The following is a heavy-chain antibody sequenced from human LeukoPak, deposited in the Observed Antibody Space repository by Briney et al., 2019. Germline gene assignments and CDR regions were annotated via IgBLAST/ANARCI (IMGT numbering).Heavy chain of an antibody. CDR2: ISGSGSST. V-gene: IGHV3-23*01. Sequence: GGSLRLSCAASGFTFSSSAMSWFRQAPGKGREGGSGISGSGSSTYNADSVKGRFTISRDNSKDTLHLQMNSLRADDTAVYYCAKVSGSYYGDYWGQGTLVTVSS. CDR3: AKVSGSYYGDY. CDR1: GFTFSSSA. J-gene: IGHJ4*02. D-gene: IGHD1-26*01.